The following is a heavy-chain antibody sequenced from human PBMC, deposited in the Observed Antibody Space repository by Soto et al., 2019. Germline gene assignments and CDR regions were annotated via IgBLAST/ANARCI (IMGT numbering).Heavy chain of an antibody. CDR1: GGSISSYY. J-gene: IGHJ5*02. D-gene: IGHD2-15*01. Sequence: SETLSLTCTISGGSISSYYWSWIWQPPGKGLKWIGYIYYSGGTYYNPSLKSRVTISVDTSKNQFSLKLSSVTAADTVVYYCARLVQLLQGRWFDPWGQGTLVTVSS. V-gene: IGHV4-59*08. CDR2: IYYSGGT. CDR3: ARLVQLLQGRWFDP.